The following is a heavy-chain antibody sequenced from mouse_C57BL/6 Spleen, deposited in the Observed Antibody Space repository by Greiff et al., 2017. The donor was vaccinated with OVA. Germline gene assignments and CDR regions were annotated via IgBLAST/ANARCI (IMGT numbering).Heavy chain of an antibody. CDR1: GYAFSSSW. D-gene: IGHD2-2*01. J-gene: IGHJ3*01. CDR2: IYPGDGDT. V-gene: IGHV1-82*01. Sequence: QVQLQQSGPELVKPGASVKISCKASGYAFSSSWMNWVKQRPGKGLEWIGRIYPGDGDTNYNGKFKGKATLTADKSSSTAYMQLSSLTSEDSAVYFCARGGYDDSAWFAYWGQGTLVTVSA. CDR3: ARGGYDDSAWFAY.